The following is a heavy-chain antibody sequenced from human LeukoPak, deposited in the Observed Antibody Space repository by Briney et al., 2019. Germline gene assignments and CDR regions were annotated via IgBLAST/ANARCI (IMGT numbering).Heavy chain of an antibody. J-gene: IGHJ6*02. CDR2: IYTSGST. Sequence: SETLSLTCTVSGGSISSYYWSWIRQPAGKGLEWIGRIYTSGSTNYNPSLKSRVTISVDTSKNQFSLKLSSVTAADTAVYYCARGCSGGSCYSGYGMDVWGQGTTVTVSS. V-gene: IGHV4-4*07. CDR1: GGSISSYY. CDR3: ARGCSGGSCYSGYGMDV. D-gene: IGHD2-15*01.